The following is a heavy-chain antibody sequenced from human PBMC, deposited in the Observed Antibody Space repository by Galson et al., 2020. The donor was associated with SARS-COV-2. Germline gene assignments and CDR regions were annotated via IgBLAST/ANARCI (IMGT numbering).Heavy chain of an antibody. D-gene: IGHD3-22*01. J-gene: IGHJ2*01. CDR2: IYYSGTT. CDR1: GGSISSYY. V-gene: IGHV4-59*01. Sequence: ETSETLSLTCSVSGGSISSYYWNWIRQPPGKGLEWIGYIYYSGTTNYNPSLKSRVTITVDTSKNQFSLKVNSVTAADTAVYYCAIGGDSSGYYPTYWYFDLWGRGTLVTVSS. CDR3: AIGGDSSGYYPTYWYFDL.